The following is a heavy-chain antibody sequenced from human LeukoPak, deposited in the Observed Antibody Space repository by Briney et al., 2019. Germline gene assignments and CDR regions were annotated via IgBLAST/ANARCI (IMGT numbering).Heavy chain of an antibody. D-gene: IGHD1-26*01. CDR1: GGSFSGYY. J-gene: IGHJ5*02. CDR3: ARVNGKAHTSSGSYGFDP. CDR2: INHSGST. V-gene: IGHV4-34*01. Sequence: SETLSLTCAVYGGSFSGYYWSWIRQPPGKGLEWIGEINHSGSTNYNPSLKSRVTISVDTSKNQFSLKLSSVTAADTAVYSCARVNGKAHTSSGSYGFDPWGQGTLVTVSS.